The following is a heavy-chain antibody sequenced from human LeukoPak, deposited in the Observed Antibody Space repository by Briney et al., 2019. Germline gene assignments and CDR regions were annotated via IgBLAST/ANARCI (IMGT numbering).Heavy chain of an antibody. D-gene: IGHD1-1*01. CDR2: IKEDGSER. Sequence: GGSLRLSCEGSAFIFSGHWMNWVRQTPGKGLEWVASIKEDGSERQYVDSVKGRFSISRDNTKGSLFLQLNSLRAEDTAVYYCARERIMGTGTSDYWGQGTLVTVSS. V-gene: IGHV3-7*03. CDR3: ARERIMGTGTSDY. CDR1: AFIFSGHW. J-gene: IGHJ4*02.